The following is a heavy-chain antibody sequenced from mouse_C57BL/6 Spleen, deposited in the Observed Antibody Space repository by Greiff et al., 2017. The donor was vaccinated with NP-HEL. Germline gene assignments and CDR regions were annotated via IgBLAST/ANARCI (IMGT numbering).Heavy chain of an antibody. CDR2: ISDGGSYT. V-gene: IGHV5-4*01. CDR3: ARDPPTGYAMDY. J-gene: IGHJ4*01. Sequence: EVKLMESGGGLVKPGGSLKLSCAASGFTFSSYAMSWVRQTPEKRLEWVATISDGGSYTYYPDNVKGRFTISRDNAKNNLYLQMSHLKSEDTAMYYCARDPPTGYAMDYWGQGTSVTVSS. CDR1: GFTFSSYA. D-gene: IGHD4-1*02.